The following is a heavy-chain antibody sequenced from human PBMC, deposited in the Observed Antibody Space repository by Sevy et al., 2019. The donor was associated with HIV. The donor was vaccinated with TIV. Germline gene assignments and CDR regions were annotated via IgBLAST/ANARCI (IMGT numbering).Heavy chain of an antibody. CDR3: AKWLVGMRGIAAAGTRYYYGMDV. CDR1: GFTFSSYA. V-gene: IGHV3-23*01. Sequence: GGSLRLSCAASGFTFSSYAMSWVRQAPGKGLEWVSAISGSGGSTYYADSVKGRFTISRDNSKNTLYLQMNSLRAEDTAVYYCAKWLVGMRGIAAAGTRYYYGMDVWGQGTTVTVSS. D-gene: IGHD6-13*01. CDR2: ISGSGGST. J-gene: IGHJ6*02.